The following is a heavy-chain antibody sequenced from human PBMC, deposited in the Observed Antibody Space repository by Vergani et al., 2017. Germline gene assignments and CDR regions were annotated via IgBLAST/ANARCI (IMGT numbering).Heavy chain of an antibody. V-gene: IGHV3-15*01. Sequence: EGQLVESGGGLVKPGGSLRLSCAASEFTFSDVWMSWVRQAPGKGLEWVALIKSNADGGSADYSASVKGRFIISRDDAKNFLYLQMNSLKIEDTALYFCTAEKEVAFYYSYYHRDVWVKGTTVTVSS. CDR2: IKSNADGGSA. CDR1: EFTFSDVW. J-gene: IGHJ6*03. CDR3: TAEKEVAFYYSYYHRDV. D-gene: IGHD2-21*01.